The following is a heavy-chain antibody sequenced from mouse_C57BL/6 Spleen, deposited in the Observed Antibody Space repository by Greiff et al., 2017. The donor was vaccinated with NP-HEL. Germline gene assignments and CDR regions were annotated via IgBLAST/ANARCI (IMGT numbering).Heavy chain of an antibody. J-gene: IGHJ2*01. Sequence: EVKLMESEGGLVQPGSSMKLSCTASGFTFSDYYMAWVRQVPEKGLEWVANINYDGSSTYYLDSLKSRFIISRDNAKNILYLQMSSLKSEDTATYYCAREGNWDSFDYWGQGTTLTVSS. CDR2: INYDGSST. D-gene: IGHD4-1*01. V-gene: IGHV5-16*01. CDR3: AREGNWDSFDY. CDR1: GFTFSDYY.